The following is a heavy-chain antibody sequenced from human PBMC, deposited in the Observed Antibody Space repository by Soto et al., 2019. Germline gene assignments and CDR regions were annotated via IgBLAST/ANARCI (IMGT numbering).Heavy chain of an antibody. CDR2: IVVGSGNT. CDR1: GFTFTSSA. CDR3: AADSAYYYDSSGYY. D-gene: IGHD3-22*01. Sequence: GASVKVSCKASGFTFTSSAVQWVRQARGQRLEWIGWIVVGSGNTNYAQKFQERVTITRDMSTSTAYMELSSLRSEDTAVYYCAADSAYYYDSSGYYWGQGTLVTVPQ. V-gene: IGHV1-58*01. J-gene: IGHJ4*02.